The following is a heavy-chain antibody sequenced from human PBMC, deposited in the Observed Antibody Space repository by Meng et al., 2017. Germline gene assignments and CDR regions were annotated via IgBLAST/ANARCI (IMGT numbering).Heavy chain of an antibody. CDR1: GGTFSSYA. V-gene: IGHV1-69*05. J-gene: IGHJ3*02. CDR3: ARGSPYYYDSSGYLGAFDI. Sequence: QGQLGQAGAEVKKPGASVKGSCKASGGTFSSYAISWVRQAPGQGLEWMGGIIPIFGTANYAQKFQGRVTITTDESTSTAYMELSSLRSEDTAVYYCARGSPYYYDSSGYLGAFDIWGQGTMVTVSS. CDR2: IIPIFGTA. D-gene: IGHD3-22*01.